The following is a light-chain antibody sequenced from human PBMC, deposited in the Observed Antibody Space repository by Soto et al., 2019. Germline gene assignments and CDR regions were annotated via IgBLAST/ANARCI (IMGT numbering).Light chain of an antibody. V-gene: IGKV1-6*01. CDR2: AAS. CDR3: LQDYNYPLT. Sequence: AIQMTQSPPSLSASVGDRVTITCRASQAIGNDLTWYQQKPGKAPNLLIFAASSLQSGVPSRFSGSGSGTDFTLTISSLQPEDFAIYYCLQDYNYPLTFGQGTKLEIK. J-gene: IGKJ2*01. CDR1: QAIGND.